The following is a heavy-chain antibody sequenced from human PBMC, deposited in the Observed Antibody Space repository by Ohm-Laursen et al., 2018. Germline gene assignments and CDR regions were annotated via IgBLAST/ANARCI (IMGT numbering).Heavy chain of an antibody. CDR2: ISGNSGST. CDR3: AKDSVVVPAANDAFDM. J-gene: IGHJ3*02. Sequence: SLRLSCAASGFTFNNYAMSWVRQAPGKGLEWVSGISGNSGSTYYADSVKGRFTISRDNSKNTLYVQMNSLRVEDTAVYYCAKDSVVVPAANDAFDMWGQGTMVTVSS. CDR1: GFTFNNYA. V-gene: IGHV3-23*01. D-gene: IGHD2-2*01.